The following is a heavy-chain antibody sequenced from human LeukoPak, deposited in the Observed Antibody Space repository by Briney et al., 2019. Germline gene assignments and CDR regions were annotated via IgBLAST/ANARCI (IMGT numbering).Heavy chain of an antibody. CDR2: ISSSSSYI. V-gene: IGHV3-21*01. J-gene: IGHJ6*03. Sequence: GGSLRLSCAASGFTFSSYMMNWVRQAPGKGLEWISSISSSSSYIYNADSVKGRFTISRDNAKNSLYLQMDSLGPEDTAVYYCARDPYSGNYGNDYYYYMDVWGKGTTVTISS. CDR3: ARDPYSGNYGNDYYYYMDV. D-gene: IGHD1-26*01. CDR1: GFTFSSYM.